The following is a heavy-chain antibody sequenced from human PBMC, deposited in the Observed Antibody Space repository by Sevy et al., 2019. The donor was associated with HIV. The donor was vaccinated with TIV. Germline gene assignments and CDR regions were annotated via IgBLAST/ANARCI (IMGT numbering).Heavy chain of an antibody. Sequence: SETLSLTCTVSGGSFTSSDSYWSWIRQPPGEGLEWIGYIHYTGGTYYNPFLKSRVAMSVDTSEKQFSLKLSFLTAADTAVYYCASKRGYNDGPFDYWGQGTMVTVSS. CDR1: GGSFTSSDSY. J-gene: IGHJ4*02. CDR3: ASKRGYNDGPFDY. V-gene: IGHV4-30-4*01. D-gene: IGHD5-12*01. CDR2: IHYTGGT.